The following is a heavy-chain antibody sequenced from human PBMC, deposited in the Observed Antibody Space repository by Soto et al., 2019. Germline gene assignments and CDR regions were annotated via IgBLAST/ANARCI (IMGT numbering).Heavy chain of an antibody. CDR2: IIPILGIA. V-gene: IGHV1-69*04. D-gene: IGHD2-2*01. J-gene: IGHJ6*03. Sequence: SVKVSCKASGGTFSSYTISWVRQAPGQGLEWMGRIIPILGIANYAQKFQGRVTITADKSTSTAYMELSSLRSEDTVVYYCAREKPYCSSTSCYPNYYYYYMDVWGKGTTVTVSS. CDR3: AREKPYCSSTSCYPNYYYYYMDV. CDR1: GGTFSSYT.